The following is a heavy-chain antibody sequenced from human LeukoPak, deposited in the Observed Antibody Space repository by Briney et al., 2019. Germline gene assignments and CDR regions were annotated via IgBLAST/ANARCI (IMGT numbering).Heavy chain of an antibody. CDR1: GGSISSSSYY. CDR2: IYYSGST. D-gene: IGHD1-26*01. Sequence: PSETLSLTCTVSGGSISSSSYYWGWIRQPPGKGLEWIGSIYYSGSTYYNPSLKSRVTISVDTSKNQFSLKLSSVTAADTAVYYCARDFTDSGSSLVYYYYYYMDVWGKGTTVTVSS. CDR3: ARDFTDSGSSLVYYYYYYMDV. J-gene: IGHJ6*03. V-gene: IGHV4-39*07.